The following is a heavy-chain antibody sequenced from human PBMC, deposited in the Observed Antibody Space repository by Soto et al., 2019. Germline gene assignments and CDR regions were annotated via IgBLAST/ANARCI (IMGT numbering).Heavy chain of an antibody. V-gene: IGHV1-69*08. CDR2: IIPIFGIA. CDR1: GGTFSRYS. J-gene: IGHJ6*02. CDR3: AREDRDREAGLVPAAIDGMDV. Sequence: QVQLVQSGAEVKKPGSSVKVSCKASGGTFSRYSITWVRQAPGHGLEWIGRIIPIFGIASYAQKFQGRVTITAKGATSRACMELSSRRYDDTAVYYCAREDRDREAGLVPAAIDGMDVWGQGTTVTVSS. D-gene: IGHD2-2*01.